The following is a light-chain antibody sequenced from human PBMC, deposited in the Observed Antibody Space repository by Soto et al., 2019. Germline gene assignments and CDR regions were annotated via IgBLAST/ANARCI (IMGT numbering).Light chain of an antibody. CDR1: SSTVGSYRL. Sequence: QSALTQPASVSGSPGQSITISCTGSSSTVGSYRLVSWYQCHPGKVPKLIIYEGSKRPSGVSNRFSGSEPGNTASLTIAGLQAEDETDYYCCSSAPSRTVVFGTGTKLTVL. V-gene: IGLV2-23*01. CDR2: EGS. J-gene: IGLJ1*01. CDR3: CSSAPSRTVV.